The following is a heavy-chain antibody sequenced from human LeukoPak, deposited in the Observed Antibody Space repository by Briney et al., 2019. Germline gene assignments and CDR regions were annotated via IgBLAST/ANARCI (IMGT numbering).Heavy chain of an antibody. D-gene: IGHD4-17*01. J-gene: IGHJ4*02. CDR3: ARDSADYGDYDY. V-gene: IGHV1-46*01. CDR1: GYTFTSYF. Sequence: ASVKVSCKASGYTFTSYFMHWVRQAPGQGLDWMGIINPSGGSTSYAQKFQGRVTMTRDTSTSTVYMELSSMRSEDTAVYYCARDSADYGDYDYWGQGTLVTVSS. CDR2: INPSGGST.